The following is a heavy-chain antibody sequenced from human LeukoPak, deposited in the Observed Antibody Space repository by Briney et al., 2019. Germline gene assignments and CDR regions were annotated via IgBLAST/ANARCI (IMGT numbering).Heavy chain of an antibody. V-gene: IGHV3-23*01. CDR2: ISGTGGST. CDR3: AKVGVAGSSYYFDY. Sequence: VSFISGTGGSTYYADSVKGRFTISRDNSQNTLYLQMNSLRAEDTAVYFCAKVGVAGSSYYFDYWGQGTLVTVSS. J-gene: IGHJ4*02. D-gene: IGHD6-19*01.